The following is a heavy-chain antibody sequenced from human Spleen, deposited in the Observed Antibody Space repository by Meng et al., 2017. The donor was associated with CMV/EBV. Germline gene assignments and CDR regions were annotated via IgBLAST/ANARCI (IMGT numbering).Heavy chain of an antibody. V-gene: IGHV3-15*01. D-gene: IGHD1-26*01. CDR2: IKSKIDGGTT. Sequence: GESLKISCAASGFIFSRAWMTWVRQAPGKGLEWVGRIKSKIDGGTTDYAAPVKGRFTISRDDSKNTLYLQMNSLTTGDTAVYYCTTCRGSYLLIDFWGQGTLVTVSS. CDR3: TTCRGSYLLIDF. CDR1: GFIFSRAW. J-gene: IGHJ4*02.